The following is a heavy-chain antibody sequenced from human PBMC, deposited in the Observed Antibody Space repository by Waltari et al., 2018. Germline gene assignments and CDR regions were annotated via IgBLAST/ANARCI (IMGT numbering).Heavy chain of an antibody. V-gene: IGHV4-38-2*01. J-gene: IGHJ4*02. CDR1: GYSISSGYY. Sequence: QVQLQESGPGLVKPSETLSLTCAVSGYSISSGYYLGWIRQPPGKGLEWIGSIYHSGDTHYNPSLKSRVTISVDTSKNQFSLKLSSVTAADTAVYYCARHPGYCSSTSCYIFDYWGQGTLVTVSS. D-gene: IGHD2-2*02. CDR2: IYHSGDT. CDR3: ARHPGYCSSTSCYIFDY.